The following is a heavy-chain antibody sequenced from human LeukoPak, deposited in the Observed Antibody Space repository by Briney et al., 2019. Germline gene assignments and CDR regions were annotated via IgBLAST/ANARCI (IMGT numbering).Heavy chain of an antibody. CDR1: VGSFASYY. J-gene: IGHJ4*02. D-gene: IGHD1-7*01. CDR2: IYHSGST. V-gene: IGHV4-59*12. Sequence: SETLSLTCTVSVGSFASYYWSWIRQPPWKGLEWFGYIYHSGSTNYNPSLKSRVTISVDTSKNQFSLKLSSVTAADTALYYCARQVPRELLFDYWGQGTLVTVSS. CDR3: ARQVPRELLFDY.